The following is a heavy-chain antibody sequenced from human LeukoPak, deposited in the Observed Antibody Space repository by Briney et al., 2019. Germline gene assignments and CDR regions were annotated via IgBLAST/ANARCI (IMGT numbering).Heavy chain of an antibody. CDR1: GFTFDDYA. D-gene: IGHD2-8*01. Sequence: PGGSLRLSCAASGFTFDDYAMHWVRQAPGKGLEWVSGISWNSGSIGYADSVKGRFTISSDNAKNSLYLQIDRLRAEDNGLYYCAKASAGLYLLAGPFDYRDQGTLVTVSS. CDR3: AKASAGLYLLAGPFDY. J-gene: IGHJ4*02. V-gene: IGHV3-9*01. CDR2: ISWNSGSI.